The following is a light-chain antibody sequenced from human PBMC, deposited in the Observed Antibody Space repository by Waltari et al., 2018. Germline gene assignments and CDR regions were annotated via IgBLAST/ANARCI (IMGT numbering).Light chain of an antibody. V-gene: IGKV1-39*01. J-gene: IGKJ5*01. CDR3: QQSSITPKT. CDR1: QSISNY. Sequence: DIQMTQSPSSLSASVGDRVTITCRASQSISNYLNWYQQKPGRAPKILIYAASSLQSGVPSRFSGSGSGTDFTLTISSLQPEYFATYYCQQSSITPKTFGQGTRLEIK. CDR2: AAS.